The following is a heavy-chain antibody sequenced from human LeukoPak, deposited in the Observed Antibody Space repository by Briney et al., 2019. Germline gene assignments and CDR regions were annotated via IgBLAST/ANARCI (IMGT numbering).Heavy chain of an antibody. CDR2: ITSSSRYI. D-gene: IGHD4-23*01. CDR1: GFTFSSYS. J-gene: IGHJ4*02. V-gene: IGHV3-21*01. CDR3: ASGTTVVTPGDYFDY. Sequence: GGSLRLSCAASGFTFSSYSMNWVRQAPGKGLEWVSSITSSSRYIYYADSVKGRFTISRDNAKNSLYLQMNSLRAEDTAVYYCASGTTVVTPGDYFDYWGQGTLVTVSS.